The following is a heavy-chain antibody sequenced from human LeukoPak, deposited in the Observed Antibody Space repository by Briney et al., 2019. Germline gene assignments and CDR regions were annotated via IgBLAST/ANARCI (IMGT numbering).Heavy chain of an antibody. V-gene: IGHV4-39*07. Sequence: SETLSLTCTVSGGSISSSSYYWGWIRQPPGKGLEWIGSIYYSGSTYYNPSLKSRVTISVDTSKNQFSLKLSSVTAADTAVYYCARETKQLVWDNWFDPWGQGTLVTVSS. CDR2: IYYSGST. D-gene: IGHD6-13*01. CDR1: GGSISSSSYY. CDR3: ARETKQLVWDNWFDP. J-gene: IGHJ5*02.